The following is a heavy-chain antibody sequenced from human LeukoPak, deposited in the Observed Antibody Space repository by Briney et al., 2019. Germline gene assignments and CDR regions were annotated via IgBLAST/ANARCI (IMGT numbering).Heavy chain of an antibody. CDR2: ISGSGGST. J-gene: IGHJ5*02. Sequence: GGSLRLSCAASGFTFSSYAMSWVRQAPGKGLEWVSAISGSGGSTYYADSVKGRFTISRDNSKNTLYLQMNSLRAEDTAVYYCARGTPYYYGSGDNWFDPWGQGTLVTVSS. CDR3: ARGTPYYYGSGDNWFDP. V-gene: IGHV3-23*01. CDR1: GFTFSSYA. D-gene: IGHD3-10*01.